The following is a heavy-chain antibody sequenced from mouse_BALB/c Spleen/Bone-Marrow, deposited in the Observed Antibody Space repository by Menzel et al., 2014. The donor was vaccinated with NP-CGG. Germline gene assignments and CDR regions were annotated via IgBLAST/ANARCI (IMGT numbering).Heavy chain of an antibody. V-gene: IGHV1S81*02. CDR1: GYTFTTYW. CDR2: INPNNGRT. D-gene: IGHD2-2*01. Sequence: VQLQQSGAELVKPGASVKLSCRASGYTFTTYWMHWVKQRPGQGLEWIGEINPNNGRTNYNEKFKNKATLTVDKSSSTAYMQLSNLTSEDSAVYYCARDDGYDAGFAWFVYWGQGTLVTVSA. J-gene: IGHJ3*01. CDR3: ARDDGYDAGFAWFVY.